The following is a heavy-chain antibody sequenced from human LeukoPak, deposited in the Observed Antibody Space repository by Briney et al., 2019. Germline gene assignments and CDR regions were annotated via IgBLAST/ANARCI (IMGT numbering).Heavy chain of an antibody. V-gene: IGHV1-46*01. CDR3: ARGGYSYGYGY. D-gene: IGHD5-18*01. Sequence: ASVKVSCKASGYTFTSYYMHWVRQAPGQGLEWMGIINSSGGSTSYAQKFQGRVTMTRDMSTSTVYMELSSLRSEDTAVYYCARGGYSYGYGYWGQGTLVTVSS. CDR1: GYTFTSYY. J-gene: IGHJ4*02. CDR2: INSSGGST.